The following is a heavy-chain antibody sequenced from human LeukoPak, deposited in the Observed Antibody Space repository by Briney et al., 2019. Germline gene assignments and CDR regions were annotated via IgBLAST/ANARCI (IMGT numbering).Heavy chain of an antibody. Sequence: SETLSLTCTVSGGSISSSSYYWGWIRQPPGKGLEWIGSIYYSGSTYYNPSLKSRVTISVDTSKNQFSLKLSSVTAADTAVYYCAKLTTVVIPQDYWGQGTLVTVSS. V-gene: IGHV4-39*01. D-gene: IGHD4-23*01. J-gene: IGHJ4*02. CDR1: GGSISSSSYY. CDR3: AKLTTVVIPQDY. CDR2: IYYSGST.